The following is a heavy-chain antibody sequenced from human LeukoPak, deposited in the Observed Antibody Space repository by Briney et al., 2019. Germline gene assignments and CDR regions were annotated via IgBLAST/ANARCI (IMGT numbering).Heavy chain of an antibody. D-gene: IGHD2-2*01. CDR2: IYYSGST. V-gene: IGHV4-59*01. CDR3: ARGYCSSTSCYHNWFDP. J-gene: IGHJ5*02. Sequence: SETLSLTCTVSGGSISSYYWRWIRQPPGKGLEWIGYIYYSGSTNYNPSLKSRVTISVDTSKNQFSLKLSSVTAADTAVYYCARGYCSSTSCYHNWFDPWGQGTLVTVSS. CDR1: GGSISSYY.